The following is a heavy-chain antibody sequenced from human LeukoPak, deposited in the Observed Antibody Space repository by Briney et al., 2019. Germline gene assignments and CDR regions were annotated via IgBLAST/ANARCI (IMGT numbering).Heavy chain of an antibody. CDR1: GGSISSYY. CDR3: ARDSSSGRNSFDY. Sequence: SSETVSLTCTVSGGSISSYYWSWIRQPPGKGLEWIGYIYYSGSTNYNPSLKSRVAISVDTSKNQFSLKLSSVTAADTAVYYCARDSSSGRNSFDYWGQGTLVTVSS. CDR2: IYYSGST. V-gene: IGHV4-59*13. D-gene: IGHD6-19*01. J-gene: IGHJ4*02.